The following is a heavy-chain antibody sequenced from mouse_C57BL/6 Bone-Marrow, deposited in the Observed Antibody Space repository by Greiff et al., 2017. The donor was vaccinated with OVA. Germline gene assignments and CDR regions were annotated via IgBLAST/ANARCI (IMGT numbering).Heavy chain of an antibody. D-gene: IGHD1-1*01. CDR2: ISNGGGST. CDR1: GFTFSDYY. V-gene: IGHV5-12*01. Sequence: VQLKESGGGLVQPGGSLKLSCAASGFTFSDYYMYWVRQTPEKRLEWVAYISNGGGSTYYPDTVKGRFTISRDNAKNTLYLQMSRLKSEDTAMYYCASGSSYAWFAYWGQGTLVTVSA. J-gene: IGHJ3*01. CDR3: ASGSSYAWFAY.